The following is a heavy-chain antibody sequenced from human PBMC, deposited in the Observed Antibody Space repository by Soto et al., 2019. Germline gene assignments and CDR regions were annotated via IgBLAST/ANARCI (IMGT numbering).Heavy chain of an antibody. J-gene: IGHJ4*02. D-gene: IGHD2-15*01. CDR3: ARVVAATSHYFDY. Sequence: SETLSLTCTVSGGSISTYDWSWIRQSPGKGLEWIGCIYYSGSTNYNPSLKSRVTISVDTSKNQFSLKLSSVTAADTAVYYCARVVAATSHYFDYWGQGALVTVSS. CDR2: IYYSGST. V-gene: IGHV4-59*01. CDR1: GGSISTYD.